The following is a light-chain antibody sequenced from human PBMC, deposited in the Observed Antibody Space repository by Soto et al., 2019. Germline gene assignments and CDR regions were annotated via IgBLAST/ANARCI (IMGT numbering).Light chain of an antibody. V-gene: IGLV2-23*02. CDR3: CSYAGNSEV. Sequence: QSVLTQPASVSGSPGQSITIPCTGTSGDVGGYNLVSWYQQHPGKAPKLMIYEVTERPSGVSNRFSGSKSGNMASLTISGLQPDDEADYYCCSYAGNSEVFGTGTKLTVL. CDR2: EVT. CDR1: SGDVGGYNL. J-gene: IGLJ1*01.